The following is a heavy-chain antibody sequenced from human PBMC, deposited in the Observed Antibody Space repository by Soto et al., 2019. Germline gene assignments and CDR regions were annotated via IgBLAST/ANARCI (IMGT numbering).Heavy chain of an antibody. D-gene: IGHD1-26*01. CDR3: AKDWGATRGYFDY. J-gene: IGHJ4*02. CDR2: IGGSGDTT. V-gene: IGHV3-23*01. CDR1: GFSFNTYA. Sequence: EVQLLESGGGLVQPGGSLRLSCTASGFSFNTYAMSWVRQAPGKGPEWVSAIGGSGDTTYYADSVKGRFTVSRDNSKDTLYLQMNSLRAEDSAIYYCAKDWGATRGYFDYWGQGTRVTVSS.